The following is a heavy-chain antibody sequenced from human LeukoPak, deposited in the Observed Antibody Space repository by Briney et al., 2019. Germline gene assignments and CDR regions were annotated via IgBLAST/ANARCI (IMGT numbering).Heavy chain of an antibody. Sequence: PSETLSLTCTVSGGSIRTYGYSCNWIRQHPGKGLEWIGYISYSGSTYYNPSLKSRLTISVDTSTNQFSLNLSSVTAADTAVYYCARRGSGFSPGFDYWGRGTLVTVSS. D-gene: IGHD3-22*01. CDR1: GGSIRTYGYS. J-gene: IGHJ4*02. V-gene: IGHV4-31*03. CDR2: ISYSGST. CDR3: ARRGSGFSPGFDY.